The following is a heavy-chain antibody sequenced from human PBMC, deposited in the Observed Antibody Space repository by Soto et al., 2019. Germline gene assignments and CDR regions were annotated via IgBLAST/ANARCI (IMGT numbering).Heavy chain of an antibody. CDR1: GFTFSDYY. J-gene: IGHJ4*02. Sequence: GGSLRLSCAASGFTFSDYYMSWIRQAPGKGLEWVSYISSSGSTIYYADSVKGRFTISRDNAKNSLYLQMGSLRAEDMAVYYCARDPDSSGYYYFDYWGQGTLVTVSS. CDR2: ISSSGSTI. V-gene: IGHV3-11*04. CDR3: ARDPDSSGYYYFDY. D-gene: IGHD3-22*01.